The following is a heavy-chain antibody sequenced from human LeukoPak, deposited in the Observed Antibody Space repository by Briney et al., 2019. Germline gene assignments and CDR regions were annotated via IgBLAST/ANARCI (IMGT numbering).Heavy chain of an antibody. J-gene: IGHJ4*02. CDR2: IYTSGST. CDR3: ARHVSTSESENFDY. Sequence: SETLSLTCTVSGVSISSYYWSWIRQPPGKGLEWIGYIYTSGSTNHNPSLKSRVTISVDTSKNQFSLKLSSVTAADTAVYYRARHVSTSESENFDYWGQGTLVTVSS. D-gene: IGHD3-10*02. V-gene: IGHV4-4*09. CDR1: GVSISSYY.